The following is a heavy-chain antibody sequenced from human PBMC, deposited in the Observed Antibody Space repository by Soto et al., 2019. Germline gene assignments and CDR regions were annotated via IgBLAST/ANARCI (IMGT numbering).Heavy chain of an antibody. CDR3: ARSRARVYGAYYYYMDV. CDR2: IYYSGST. V-gene: IGHV4-39*01. Sequence: PSETLSLTCTVSGGSISSSSYYWGWIRQPPGKGLEWIGSIYYSGSTYYNPSLKSRVTISVDTSKNQFSLKLSSVTAADTAVYYCARSRARVYGAYYYYMDVWGKGTTVTVSS. J-gene: IGHJ6*03. CDR1: GGSISSSSYY. D-gene: IGHD6-13*01.